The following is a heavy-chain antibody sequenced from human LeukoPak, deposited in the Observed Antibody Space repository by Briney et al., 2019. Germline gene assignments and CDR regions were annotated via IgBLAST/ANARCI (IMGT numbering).Heavy chain of an antibody. CDR1: GFTFSNAW. CDR2: IKSKTDDGTT. Sequence: PGGSLRLSCAASGFTFSNAWMSWVRQAPGKGLEWVGRIKSKTDDGTTDYAAPVKGRFTISRDDSKNTLYLQMNSLKTEDTAVYYCTTSTREDFDYWGQGTLVTVSS. V-gene: IGHV3-15*01. CDR3: TTSTREDFDY. J-gene: IGHJ4*02.